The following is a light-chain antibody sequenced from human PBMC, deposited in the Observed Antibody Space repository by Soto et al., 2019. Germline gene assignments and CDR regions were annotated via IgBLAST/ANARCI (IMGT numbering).Light chain of an antibody. Sequence: QSALTQPASVSGSPGQSITISCTGTSSDVGDYNYVSWYQQHPGKAPKLMIYEVNNRPSGVSNRFSGSKTGNTASLTISGLQAEDEADYYCSSYTGSSTPVFGGGTKLTVL. J-gene: IGLJ3*02. CDR1: SSDVGDYNY. CDR2: EVN. CDR3: SSYTGSSTPV. V-gene: IGLV2-14*01.